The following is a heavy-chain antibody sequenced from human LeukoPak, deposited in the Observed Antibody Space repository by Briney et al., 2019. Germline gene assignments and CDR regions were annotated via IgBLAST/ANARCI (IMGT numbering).Heavy chain of an antibody. J-gene: IGHJ6*02. Sequence: ASVKVSCKASGYTFTGYYMHWVRQAPGQGLEWMGWINPNSGGTNYAQKFQGRVTMTRDTSISTAYMGLSRLRSDDTAVYYCARGFSGIAVAGTSDYYGMDVWGQGTTVTVSS. CDR2: INPNSGGT. V-gene: IGHV1-2*02. CDR1: GYTFTGYY. CDR3: ARGFSGIAVAGTSDYYGMDV. D-gene: IGHD6-19*01.